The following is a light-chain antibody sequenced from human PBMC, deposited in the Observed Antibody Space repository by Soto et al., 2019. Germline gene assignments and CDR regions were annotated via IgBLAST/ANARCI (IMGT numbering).Light chain of an antibody. CDR1: QSIPNSY. CDR3: QQYGGSPWT. V-gene: IGKV3-20*01. Sequence: IVLTQSPGTLSFSPGEIATLSFSASQSIPNSYVAWYQQRPGQAPRLLLYGAYNRATGIPDRFSGSGSGTDFTLTISRLEPEDFAMYYCQQYGGSPWTFGQGTKVDIK. J-gene: IGKJ1*01. CDR2: GAY.